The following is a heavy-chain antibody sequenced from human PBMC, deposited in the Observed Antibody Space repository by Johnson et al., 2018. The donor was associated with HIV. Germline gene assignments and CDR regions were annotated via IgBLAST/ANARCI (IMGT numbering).Heavy chain of an antibody. Sequence: VESGGGLVQPGRSLRLSCAASGFTFDDYAMHWVRQAPGKGLEWVSGISWNSGSIGYADSVNGRFTISRDNAKNSLYLQMNSLRAEDTALYYCAREGGGFREFDIWGQGTMVTVSS. CDR1: GFTFDDYA. J-gene: IGHJ3*02. D-gene: IGHD3-10*01. CDR3: AREGGGFREFDI. V-gene: IGHV3-9*01. CDR2: ISWNSGSI.